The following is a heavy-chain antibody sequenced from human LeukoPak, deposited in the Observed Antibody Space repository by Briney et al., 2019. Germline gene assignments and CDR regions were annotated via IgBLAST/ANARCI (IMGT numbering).Heavy chain of an antibody. D-gene: IGHD3-3*01. CDR1: GYTFTSYD. CDR2: MNPNSGNT. CDR3: ARGDDYDFWSGQGT. V-gene: IGHV1-8*01. J-gene: IGHJ5*02. Sequence: GASVKVSCKASGYTFTSYDINWMRQATGQGLEWMGWMNPNSGNTGYAQKFQGRVTMTRNTSISTAYMELSSLRSEDTAVYYCARGDDYDFWSGQGTWGQGTLVTVSS.